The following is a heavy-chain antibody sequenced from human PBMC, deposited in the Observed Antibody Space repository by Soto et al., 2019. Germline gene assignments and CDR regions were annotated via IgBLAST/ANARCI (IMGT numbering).Heavy chain of an antibody. D-gene: IGHD6-19*01. CDR1: GYTFTSYG. V-gene: IGHV1-18*01. J-gene: IGHJ4*01. Sequence: QVQLVQSGAEVKKPGASVKVSCKASGYTFTSYGTSWVRQAPGQGLEWMGWVSAYNGNTNYEQKLKGRVTMTTGTATSTAYMELRRLRSDDTAVYYCARVRRSGWYVLDYWRQGTLVTVPS. CDR3: ARVRRSGWYVLDY. CDR2: VSAYNGNT.